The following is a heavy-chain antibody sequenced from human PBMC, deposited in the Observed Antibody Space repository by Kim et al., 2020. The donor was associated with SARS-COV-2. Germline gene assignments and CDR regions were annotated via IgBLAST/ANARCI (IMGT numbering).Heavy chain of an antibody. CDR2: IKSKTDGGTT. V-gene: IGHV3-15*01. Sequence: GGSLRLSCAASGFTFSNAWRSWVRQAPGKGLEWVGRIKSKTDGGTTDYAAPVKGRFTISRDDSQNTLYLQMNSLKTEDTAVYYCTTDYYGSGSRYYYYYYGMDGGGQGPTVPV. CDR1: GFTFSNAW. J-gene: IGHJ6*02. D-gene: IGHD3-10*01. CDR3: TTDYYGSGSRYYYYYYGMDG.